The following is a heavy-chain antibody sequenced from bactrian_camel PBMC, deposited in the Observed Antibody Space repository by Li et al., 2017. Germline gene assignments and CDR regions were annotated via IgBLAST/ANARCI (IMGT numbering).Heavy chain of an antibody. Sequence: VQLVESGGGSVQPGGSLRLSCAPSPFTDKLFCMSWFRQSPGKEREGVAFIGTGGSGTDTSYVDSVKGRFTISQDDAKNILYLQMNNLKPEDTAMYYCAADRGGRACGAVWRSYRVTGYRGQGTQVTVS. CDR1: PFTDKLFC. CDR2: IGTGGSGTDT. D-gene: IGHD2*01. CDR3: AADRGGRACGAVWRSYRVTGY. V-gene: IGHV3S6*01. J-gene: IGHJ4*01.